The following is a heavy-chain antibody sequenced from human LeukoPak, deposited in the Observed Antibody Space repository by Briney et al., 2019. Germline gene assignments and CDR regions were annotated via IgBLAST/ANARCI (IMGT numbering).Heavy chain of an antibody. CDR3: ARGLQAARLAVADS. J-gene: IGHJ5*02. V-gene: IGHV3-48*04. CDR2: ISRDGGTI. CDR1: GFTYSSYS. D-gene: IGHD6-19*01. Sequence: GGSLRLSCAASGFTYSSYSMSWVRQAPGKGLEWVSFISRDGGTIDYADSVKGRFTISRDNAKNTLYLQMNSLRAEDTAVYYCARGLQAARLAVADSWGQGTLVTVSS.